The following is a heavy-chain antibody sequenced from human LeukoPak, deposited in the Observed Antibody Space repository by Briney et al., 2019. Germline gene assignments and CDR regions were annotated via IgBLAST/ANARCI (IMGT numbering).Heavy chain of an antibody. CDR2: IKSDSSQK. V-gene: IGHV3-7*01. CDR1: GFTLSSFW. Sequence: GGSLRLSCEASGFTLSSFWMTWGRQAPGKELEWVANIKSDSSQKSYVDSVNGRFTVSRDNAQNSVYLQMNNLRAEDTAVYYCARDRDYHDTIADIWYDAFDVWGQRTVVTVSA. CDR3: ARDRDYHDTIADIWYDAFDV. J-gene: IGHJ3*01. D-gene: IGHD3-22*01.